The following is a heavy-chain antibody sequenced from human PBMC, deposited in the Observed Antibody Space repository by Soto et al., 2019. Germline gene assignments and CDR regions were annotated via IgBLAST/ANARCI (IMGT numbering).Heavy chain of an antibody. CDR3: AKANTAMVTDYYYAMDV. D-gene: IGHD5-18*01. V-gene: IGHV3-9*01. Sequence: SLRLSCAASGFTFDDFAMHWVRQAPGKGLEWVSGISWNSGSIGYAESVKGRFTISRDNAKNSLYLQLNSLRAEDTALYYCAKANTAMVTDYYYAMDVWGQGTTVTVSS. CDR2: ISWNSGSI. CDR1: GFTFDDFA. J-gene: IGHJ6*02.